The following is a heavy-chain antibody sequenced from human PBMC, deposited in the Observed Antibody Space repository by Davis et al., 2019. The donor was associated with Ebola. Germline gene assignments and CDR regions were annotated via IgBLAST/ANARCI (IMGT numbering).Heavy chain of an antibody. Sequence: PGGSLRLSCAASGFTFSSYAMSWVRQAPGKGLEWVSAISGSGGSTYYADSVKGRFTISRDNSKNTLYLQMNSLRAEDTAVYYCAGQLTGDIYFDYWGQGTLVTVSS. CDR2: ISGSGGST. CDR1: GFTFSSYA. V-gene: IGHV3-23*01. D-gene: IGHD7-27*01. J-gene: IGHJ4*02. CDR3: AGQLTGDIYFDY.